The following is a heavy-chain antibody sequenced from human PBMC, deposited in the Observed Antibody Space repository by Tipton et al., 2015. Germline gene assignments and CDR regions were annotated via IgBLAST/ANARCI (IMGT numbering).Heavy chain of an antibody. D-gene: IGHD3-10*01. CDR3: ARGGFGEYLFDL. CDR1: GGSISNYY. Sequence: TLSLTCTVSGGSISNYYWSWIRQPPGKGLEWIGYIYYSGSTNYNPSLKSRVTISVDTSKNQFSLNLSSVTTTDTAIYYCARGGFGEYLFDLWGQGTLVSVSS. J-gene: IGHJ4*02. CDR2: IYYSGST. V-gene: IGHV4-59*01.